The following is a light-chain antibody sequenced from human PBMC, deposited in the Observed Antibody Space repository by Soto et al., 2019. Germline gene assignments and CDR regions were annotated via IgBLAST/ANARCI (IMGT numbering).Light chain of an antibody. Sequence: QSALTQPASVSGSPGQSITISCTGTSSDVGGYNYVYWYQQHPGKAPKLMIYDVSNRPSGVSNRFSGSKSGNTASLTISGLQDEEEADYYCSSYTSSSTLYVVFGGGTKVTVL. J-gene: IGLJ2*01. CDR1: SSDVGGYNY. V-gene: IGLV2-14*01. CDR2: DVS. CDR3: SSYTSSSTLYVV.